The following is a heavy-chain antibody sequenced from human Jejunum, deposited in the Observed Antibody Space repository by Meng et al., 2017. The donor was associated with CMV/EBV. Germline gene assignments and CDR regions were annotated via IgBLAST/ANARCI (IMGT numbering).Heavy chain of an antibody. V-gene: IGHV1-8*01. J-gene: IGHJ6*02. CDR3: LLTPRRVGHGMDV. D-gene: IGHD2-15*01. CDR1: GYTFTSSD. Sequence: SGYTFTSSDIHWVRQATGQGLEWMGWMNPNNGNTGYGQKFQGRVTLTRNTAISTAYMELSSLRSEDTAVYYCLLTPRRVGHGMDVWGQGTTVTVSS. CDR2: MNPNNGNT.